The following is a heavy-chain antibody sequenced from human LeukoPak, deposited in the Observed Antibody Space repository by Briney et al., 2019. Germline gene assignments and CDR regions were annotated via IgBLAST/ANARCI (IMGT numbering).Heavy chain of an antibody. CDR1: GFTFSSYA. CDR2: ISGSGGST. Sequence: GGSLTLSCAAPGFTFSSYAMSWVRQAPGKGLEWVSAISGSGGSTYYADSVKGRFTISRDNSKNTLYLQMNSLRAEDTAVYYCARGLYTTSSGRVVFFIWGQATLVTVSS. D-gene: IGHD6-6*01. CDR3: ARGLYTTSSGRVVFFI. J-gene: IGHJ4*02. V-gene: IGHV3-23*01.